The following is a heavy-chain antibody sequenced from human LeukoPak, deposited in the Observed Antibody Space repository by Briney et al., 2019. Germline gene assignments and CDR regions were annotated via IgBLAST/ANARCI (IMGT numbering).Heavy chain of an antibody. V-gene: IGHV2-70*11. Sequence: SGPTLVNPTQTLTLTCTFSGFSLSTSGMCVSLIRQPPGKALEWLARIDWDDDKYYSTSLKTRLTISKDTSKNQVVLTMTNMDPVDTATYYCARIRGYCSGGSCPTRYKYYYYYMDVWGKGTTVTVSS. J-gene: IGHJ6*03. CDR3: ARIRGYCSGGSCPTRYKYYYYYMDV. D-gene: IGHD2-15*01. CDR1: GFSLSTSGMC. CDR2: IDWDDDK.